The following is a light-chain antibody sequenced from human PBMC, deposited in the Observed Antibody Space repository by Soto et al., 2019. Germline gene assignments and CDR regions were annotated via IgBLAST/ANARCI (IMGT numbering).Light chain of an antibody. CDR3: SSYAGSNNPL. Sequence: QSALTQPPSASGSPGQSVTISCTGTSSDVGGYNYVSWYQQHPGKAPKLMIYEVSTRPSGVPDRFSGSQSGNTASLTVSGLQAEDEADYYCSSYAGSNNPLFGGGTKLTVL. V-gene: IGLV2-8*01. CDR1: SSDVGGYNY. CDR2: EVS. J-gene: IGLJ2*01.